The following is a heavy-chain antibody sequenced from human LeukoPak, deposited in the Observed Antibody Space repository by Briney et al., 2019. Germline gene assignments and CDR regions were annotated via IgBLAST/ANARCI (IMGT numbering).Heavy chain of an antibody. CDR2: INGDGSST. V-gene: IGHV3-74*01. CDR3: ARGYSSSYRIDY. D-gene: IGHD6-6*01. Sequence: GGSLRLSCAASGFTFSSYWMHWFRQAPGKGLVWVSRINGDGSSTSYADSVKGRLTISRDNAKNTLYLQMDSLRAEDTAVYYCARGYSSSYRIDYWGQGTLVTVSS. CDR1: GFTFSSYW. J-gene: IGHJ4*02.